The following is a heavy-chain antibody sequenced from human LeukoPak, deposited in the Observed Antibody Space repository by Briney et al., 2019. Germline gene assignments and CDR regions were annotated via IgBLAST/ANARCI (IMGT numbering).Heavy chain of an antibody. CDR2: IYYSGSA. Sequence: TSETLSLTCTVSGGSISSYYWSWIRQPPGKGLEWIGYIYYSGSANYNPSLKSRVTISVDTSKNQFSLKLSSVTAADTAVYYCARRVRRDSSGYYSDYFDYWGQGTLVTVSS. V-gene: IGHV4-59*01. CDR3: ARRVRRDSSGYYSDYFDY. CDR1: GGSISSYY. J-gene: IGHJ4*02. D-gene: IGHD3-22*01.